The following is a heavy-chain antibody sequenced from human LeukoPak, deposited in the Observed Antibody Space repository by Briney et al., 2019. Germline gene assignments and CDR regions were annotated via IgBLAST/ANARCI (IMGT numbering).Heavy chain of an antibody. CDR3: ARNGDYSMDY. D-gene: IGHD2-15*01. CDR1: GGSITSSSYH. Sequence: SETLSLTCTVSGGSITSSSYHWGWIRQPPGKGLEWIGSIYYTGTTHYNPSLKGRLSISVDKSKNQFSLKLTSMAAADTAVYYCARNGDYSMDYWGQGTLVTVSS. V-gene: IGHV4-39*07. CDR2: IYYTGTT. J-gene: IGHJ4*02.